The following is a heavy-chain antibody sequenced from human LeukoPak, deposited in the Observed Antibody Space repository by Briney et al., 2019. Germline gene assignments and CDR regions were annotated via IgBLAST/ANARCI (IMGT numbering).Heavy chain of an antibody. Sequence: PGGSLRLSCAASGFTFSDYYMSWIRQAPGKGLEWVAVISYHGSDKYYADSVKGRFTISRDNSKNTLYLQMNSVRAEDTAVYYCAKMDYGPDIYSSGNYYYGMDVWGQGTTVTVSS. D-gene: IGHD3-10*01. CDR2: ISYHGSDK. J-gene: IGHJ6*02. CDR3: AKMDYGPDIYSSGNYYYGMDV. CDR1: GFTFSDYY. V-gene: IGHV3-30*18.